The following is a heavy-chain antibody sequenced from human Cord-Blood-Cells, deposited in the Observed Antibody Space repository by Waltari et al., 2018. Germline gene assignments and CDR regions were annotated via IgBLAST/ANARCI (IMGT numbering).Heavy chain of an antibody. D-gene: IGHD5-12*01. V-gene: IGHV3-30-3*01. CDR1: GFTFSSYA. Sequence: QVQLVESGGGVVQPGRSLRLSCAASGFTFSSYAMPWVRQAPGKGLEWVAFKSNDGSNKYYADSGKGRFTISRDNSKNMLYLQMNSLRAEDTAVYYCARDELTPSGYDYWGQGTLVTVSS. CDR3: ARDELTPSGYDY. CDR2: KSNDGSNK. J-gene: IGHJ4*02.